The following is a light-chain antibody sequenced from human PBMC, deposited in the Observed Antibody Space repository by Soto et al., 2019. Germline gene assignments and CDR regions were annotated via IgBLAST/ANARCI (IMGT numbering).Light chain of an antibody. Sequence: DIQMTQSPSTLSASVGDRVTITCRASQSISSWLAWYQQKPGTAPNLLIYKASTLQSGVPSRFSGSGSGTEFPLTISSLQPDDSATYYCQQYSDNWTFGPGTKVEIK. CDR3: QQYSDNWT. J-gene: IGKJ1*01. CDR2: KAS. V-gene: IGKV1-5*03. CDR1: QSISSW.